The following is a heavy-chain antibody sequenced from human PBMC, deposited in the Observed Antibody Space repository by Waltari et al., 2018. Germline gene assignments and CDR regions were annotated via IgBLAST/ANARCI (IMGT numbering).Heavy chain of an antibody. J-gene: IGHJ6*03. CDR1: GYSISSGYY. CDR2: NYHSGST. V-gene: IGHV4-38-2*01. CDR3: ARRAAITAAGPTYYMDV. D-gene: IGHD6-13*01. Sequence: QEQLQESGPGLVKPSETLSLACAVSGYSISSGYYWGWIRQPPGKGPEWLGNNYHSGSTHYNPSLNSRVTISVDTSKNQFSLKLSSVTAADTAVYYCARRAAITAAGPTYYMDVWGKGTTVTVSS.